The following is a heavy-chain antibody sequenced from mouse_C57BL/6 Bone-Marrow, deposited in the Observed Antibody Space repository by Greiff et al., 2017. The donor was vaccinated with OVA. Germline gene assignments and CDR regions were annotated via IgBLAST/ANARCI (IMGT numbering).Heavy chain of an antibody. Sequence: QVQLQQPGAELVRPGTSVKLSCKASGYTFTSYWMHWVKQRPGQGLEWIGVIDPSDSYTNYNQKFKGKAKLTVDTSSSTAYMQLSSLTSEDSAVYYCARDGGWLLLFDYWGQGTTLTVSS. CDR1: GYTFTSYW. V-gene: IGHV1-59*01. CDR3: ARDGGWLLLFDY. J-gene: IGHJ2*01. D-gene: IGHD2-3*01. CDR2: IDPSDSYT.